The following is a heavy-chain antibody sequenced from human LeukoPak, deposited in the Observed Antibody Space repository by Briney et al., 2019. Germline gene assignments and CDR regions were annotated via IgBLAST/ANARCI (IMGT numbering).Heavy chain of an antibody. J-gene: IGHJ4*02. Sequence: PGGSLRLSCAASGFTFSSYGMHWVRQAPGKGLEWVAVIWYDGSNKYYADSVKGRFTISRDNSKNTLYLQMNSLGAEDTAVYYCANDRDTSYNFDYWGQGTLVTVSS. D-gene: IGHD1-26*01. CDR1: GFTFSSYG. CDR2: IWYDGSNK. V-gene: IGHV3-33*06. CDR3: ANDRDTSYNFDY.